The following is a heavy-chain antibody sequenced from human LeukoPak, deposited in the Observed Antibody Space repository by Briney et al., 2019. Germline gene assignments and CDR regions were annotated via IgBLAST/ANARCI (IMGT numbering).Heavy chain of an antibody. Sequence: SVKVSCKASGGTFSSYAISWVRQAPGQGLEWMGRIIPIFGTANYAQKFQGRVTITTDESTSTAYMELSSLRSEDTAVYYCARDQEMATIGYYYYYMDVWGKGTTVTVSS. D-gene: IGHD5-24*01. CDR2: IIPIFGTA. CDR3: ARDQEMATIGYYYYYMDV. J-gene: IGHJ6*03. V-gene: IGHV1-69*05. CDR1: GGTFSSYA.